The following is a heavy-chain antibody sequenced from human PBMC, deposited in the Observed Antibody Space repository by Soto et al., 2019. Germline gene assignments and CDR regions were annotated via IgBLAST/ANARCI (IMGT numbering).Heavy chain of an antibody. CDR1: GYTFTSYA. CDR3: ARVRTGVIDY. CDR2: INAGNGNT. Sequence: ASVKVSCKASGYTFTSYAMHWVRQAPGQRLEWMGWINAGNGNTKYSQKFQGWVTMTRDTSISTAYMELSRLRSDDTAVYYCARVRTGVIDYWGQGTLVTVSS. V-gene: IGHV1-3*01. J-gene: IGHJ4*02. D-gene: IGHD1-1*01.